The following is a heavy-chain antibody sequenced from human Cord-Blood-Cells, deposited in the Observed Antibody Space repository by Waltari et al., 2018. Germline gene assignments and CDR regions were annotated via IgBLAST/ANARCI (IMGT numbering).Heavy chain of an antibody. Sequence: QVQLVESGGGVVQPGRSLRLSCAASGFTFSCHAMHWVRPAPGKGLEWVAVISYDGSNKYYADSVKGRFTISRDNSKNTLYLQMNSLRAEDTAVYYCARRGRLGHSGYEYYFDYWGQGTLVTVSS. CDR1: GFTFSCHA. J-gene: IGHJ4*02. CDR3: ARRGRLGHSGYEYYFDY. CDR2: ISYDGSNK. V-gene: IGHV3-30*04. D-gene: IGHD5-12*01.